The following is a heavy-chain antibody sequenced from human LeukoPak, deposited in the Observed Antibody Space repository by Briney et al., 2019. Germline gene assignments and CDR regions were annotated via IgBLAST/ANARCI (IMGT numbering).Heavy chain of an antibody. CDR2: ISYDGSKE. V-gene: IGHV3-30-3*01. D-gene: IGHD4-17*01. Sequence: PGRSLRLSCAASGFTFSRYAMHWVRQAPGKGLEGVAVISYDGSKEYYADSVKGRFIISRDNSKNTVYVEMNSLRAEDTAVYYCARATVTTGAYFDYWGQGTLVTVSS. J-gene: IGHJ4*02. CDR3: ARATVTTGAYFDY. CDR1: GFTFSRYA.